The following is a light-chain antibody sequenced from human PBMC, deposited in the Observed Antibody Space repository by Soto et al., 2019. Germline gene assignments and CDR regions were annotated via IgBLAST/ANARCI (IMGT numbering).Light chain of an antibody. CDR2: EVS. CDR3: SSYTSSSTYV. Sequence: QSALTQPASVSGSPGQAITISCTGTSSDVGGYKYVSWYQQHPGKAPKLMIYEVSNRPSGVSSRFSGSKSGNTASLTISGLQAEDEADYYCSSYTSSSTYVFGTGTKLTVL. CDR1: SSDVGGYKY. V-gene: IGLV2-14*01. J-gene: IGLJ1*01.